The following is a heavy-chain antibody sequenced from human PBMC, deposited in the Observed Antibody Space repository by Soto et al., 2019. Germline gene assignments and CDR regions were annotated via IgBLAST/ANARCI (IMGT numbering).Heavy chain of an antibody. CDR1: GFTFSSYG. V-gene: IGHV3-30*18. CDR2: ISYDGSNK. CDR3: AKDLRLYSSSSPHY. D-gene: IGHD6-6*01. J-gene: IGHJ4*02. Sequence: PGGSLRLSCAASGFTFSSYGMHRVRQAPGKGLEWVAVISYDGSNKYYADSVKGRFTISRDNSKNTLYLQMNSLRAEDTAVYYCAKDLRLYSSSSPHYWGQGTLVTVSS.